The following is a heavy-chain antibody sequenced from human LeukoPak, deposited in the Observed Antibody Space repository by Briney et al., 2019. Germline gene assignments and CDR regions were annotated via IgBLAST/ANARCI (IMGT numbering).Heavy chain of an antibody. Sequence: SETLSLTCAVYGGSFSGYYWSWIRQPPGKGLEWIGEINHSGSTNYNPSLKSRVTISVDTSKNQFSLKLSSVTAADTAVYYCARGTFMVRGTLGSNYGMDVWGKATTVTVSS. V-gene: IGHV4-34*01. CDR3: ARGTFMVRGTLGSNYGMDV. J-gene: IGHJ6*04. CDR2: INHSGST. CDR1: GGSFSGYY. D-gene: IGHD3-10*01.